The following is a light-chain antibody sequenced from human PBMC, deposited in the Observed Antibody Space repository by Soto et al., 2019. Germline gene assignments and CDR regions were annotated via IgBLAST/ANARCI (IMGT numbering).Light chain of an antibody. CDR2: GAS. CDR3: QQYGSAPWT. Sequence: EIVLTQSPGTLSLSPGERATLSCRASQSVSSSYLAWYQQKPGQAPRPLIYGASSRAIGIPDRFSGSGSGTDFVLPSSRLEPEDLAVYYCQQYGSAPWTFGQGTKGEIK. J-gene: IGKJ1*01. CDR1: QSVSSSY. V-gene: IGKV3-20*01.